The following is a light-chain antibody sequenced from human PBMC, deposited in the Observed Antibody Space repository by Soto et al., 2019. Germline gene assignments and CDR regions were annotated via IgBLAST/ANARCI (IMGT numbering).Light chain of an antibody. V-gene: IGLV2-14*01. CDR2: EVS. Sequence: QSALTQPASVSGSPGQSITISCTGTSSDVGGYNYVSWYQQHPGKAPKLMIYEVSNRPSGVSHRFSGSKSGNTASLTISGLQAEDEADYYCNSYTSSSTWVFGGGTKLTVL. CDR3: NSYTSSSTWV. J-gene: IGLJ3*02. CDR1: SSDVGGYNY.